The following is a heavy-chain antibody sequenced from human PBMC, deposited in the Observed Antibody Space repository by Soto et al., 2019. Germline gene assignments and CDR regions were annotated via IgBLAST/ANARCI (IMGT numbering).Heavy chain of an antibody. CDR2: IYYSGSA. D-gene: IGHD3-10*01. CDR1: GDSVTSVSDY. V-gene: IGHV4-61*01. J-gene: IGHJ6*02. Sequence: SETLSLTCTVSGDSVTSVSDYWSWIRQPPGKGLEWIGYIYYSGSADYNPSLGSRVTISIDTSKNQFSLKLTSVTAADTAVYYCARGVGFGYYYYHMDLWGQETKVT. CDR3: ARGVGFGYYYYHMDL.